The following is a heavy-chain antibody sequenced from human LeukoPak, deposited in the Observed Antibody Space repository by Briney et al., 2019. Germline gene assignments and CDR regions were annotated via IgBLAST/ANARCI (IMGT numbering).Heavy chain of an antibody. Sequence: ASVKVSCKASGYTFTGYYMHWVRQAPGQGLEWMGWINPNSGGTNYAQKFQGRVTMTRDTSISTAYMELSRLRSDDTAVYYCARARRIGYCSSTSCSFGPWGRGTLVTVSS. CDR1: GYTFTGYY. V-gene: IGHV1-2*02. D-gene: IGHD2-2*01. J-gene: IGHJ5*02. CDR3: ARARRIGYCSSTSCSFGP. CDR2: INPNSGGT.